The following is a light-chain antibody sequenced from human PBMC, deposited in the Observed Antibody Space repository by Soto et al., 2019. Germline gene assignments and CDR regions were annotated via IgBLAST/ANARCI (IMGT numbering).Light chain of an antibody. CDR2: EVN. Sequence: QSVLTQPPSASGSPGQSVTISCTGTSSDVGGYHYVSWYQQHPGKAPKLMIYEVNKRPSGVPARFSGSKSGNTASLTVSGLQAEDEADYYCSSYAGSNNFVFGGGTKVTVL. V-gene: IGLV2-8*01. CDR3: SSYAGSNNFV. J-gene: IGLJ2*01. CDR1: SSDVGGYHY.